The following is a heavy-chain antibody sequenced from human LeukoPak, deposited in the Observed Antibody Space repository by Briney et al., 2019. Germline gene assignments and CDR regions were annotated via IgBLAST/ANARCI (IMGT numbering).Heavy chain of an antibody. V-gene: IGHV3-30*04. CDR1: GFTFSSYA. Sequence: QPGGSLRLSCAASGFTFSSYAMHWVRQAPGKGLEWVAVISYDGSNKYYADSVKGRFTISRDNSKNTLYLQMNSLRAEDTAVYYCAKDRNDYGDTTWMDYWGQGTLVTVSS. J-gene: IGHJ4*02. CDR3: AKDRNDYGDTTWMDY. D-gene: IGHD4-17*01. CDR2: ISYDGSNK.